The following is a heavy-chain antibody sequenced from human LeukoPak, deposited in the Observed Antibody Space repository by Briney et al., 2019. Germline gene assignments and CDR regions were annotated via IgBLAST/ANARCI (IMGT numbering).Heavy chain of an antibody. D-gene: IGHD1-26*01. CDR1: RFAFTYG. V-gene: IGHV3-23*01. J-gene: IGHJ4*02. Sequence: PGGSLRLSCVASRFAFTYGMNWVRQAPGKGLEWVSTISGSGDATYYAKSVKGRFTISRDNSKNTLYLQMNNLRDEDTAIYYCAKEDALKWEVVDYWGQETLVTVSS. CDR2: ISGSGDAT. CDR3: AKEDALKWEVVDY.